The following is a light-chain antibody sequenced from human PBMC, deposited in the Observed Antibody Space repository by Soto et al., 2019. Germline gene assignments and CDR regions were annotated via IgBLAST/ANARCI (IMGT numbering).Light chain of an antibody. CDR2: ATS. Sequence: DIQMTQSPSSLSASVGDTVTITCRASQPISLYLSWYQQKPGKAPKLLISATSRLQSGVPSRFSGSGSGTGFTLTITSLQPEDFATYYCQHSYTTPLTFGGGTRVQI. J-gene: IGKJ4*01. V-gene: IGKV1-39*01. CDR1: QPISLY. CDR3: QHSYTTPLT.